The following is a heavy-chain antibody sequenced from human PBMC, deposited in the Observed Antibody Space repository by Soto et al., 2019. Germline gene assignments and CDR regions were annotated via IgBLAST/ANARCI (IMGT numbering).Heavy chain of an antibody. CDR2: IYYSGST. CDR1: GGCISSGDYY. J-gene: IGHJ6*02. V-gene: IGHV4-30-4*01. Sequence: SETLSLTCTVSGGCISSGDYYWSWIRQPPGKGLEWIGYIYYSGSTYYNPSLKSRVTISVDTSKNQFSLKLISVTAADTAVYFCARVDTARAGYGMDVWGQGTTVTVSS. D-gene: IGHD5-18*01. CDR3: ARVDTARAGYGMDV.